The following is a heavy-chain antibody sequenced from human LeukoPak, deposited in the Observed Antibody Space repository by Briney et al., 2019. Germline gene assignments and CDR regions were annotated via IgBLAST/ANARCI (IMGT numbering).Heavy chain of an antibody. J-gene: IGHJ3*02. Sequence: PGRSLRLSCAASGFTFSRYIMHWVRQAPGKGLEWVAVISYDGSNEYYADSVKGRFTIPRDNSKNTLYFQMSSLRAEDSAVYYCASGALFGELLGAFDIWGQGTMVTVSS. V-gene: IGHV3-30*14. CDR2: ISYDGSNE. D-gene: IGHD3-10*02. CDR1: GFTFSRYI. CDR3: ASGALFGELLGAFDI.